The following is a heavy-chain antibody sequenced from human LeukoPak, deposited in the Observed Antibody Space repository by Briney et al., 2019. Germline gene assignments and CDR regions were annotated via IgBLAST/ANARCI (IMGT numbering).Heavy chain of an antibody. CDR3: ARDFSGWIPRSIYDY. V-gene: IGHV3-23*01. CDR1: GFTFNNYG. CDR2: ISGETGKT. Sequence: PGGSLRLSCVASGFTFNNYGMSWVRQAPGEGLEWVSGISGETGKTYYADSVKGRFTTSRDNSKNTLYLQMNSLRAEDTALYYCARDFSGWIPRSIYDYWGQGTLVTVSS. J-gene: IGHJ4*02. D-gene: IGHD5-12*01.